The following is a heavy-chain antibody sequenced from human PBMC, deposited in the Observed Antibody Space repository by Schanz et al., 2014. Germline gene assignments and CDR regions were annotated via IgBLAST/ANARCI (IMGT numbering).Heavy chain of an antibody. J-gene: IGHJ4*02. CDR1: GGSMSSFY. V-gene: IGHV4-59*01. Sequence: QVQLQESGPGLVKPSETLSLTCTVSGGSMSSFYWNWIRQPAGKGLEWIGYIYYSGSTTYNPSLKSRVTISVDTSKKQFSLNLSSVTAADTAVYYCARGRVVPAAPEFDYWGQGTLVTVTS. CDR3: ARGRVVPAAPEFDY. D-gene: IGHD2-2*01. CDR2: IYYSGST.